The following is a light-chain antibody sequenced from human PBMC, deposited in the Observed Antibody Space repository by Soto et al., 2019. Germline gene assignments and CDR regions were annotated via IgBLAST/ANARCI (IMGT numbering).Light chain of an antibody. CDR1: SRDVGGYSY. CDR2: DVN. J-gene: IGLJ2*01. Sequence: QSVLTQPASVSGSPGQSITISCTGTSRDVGGYSYVSWYQQHPGKAPKLMIYDVNNRPSGVSDRFSGSKSGNTASLTISGPQAEDESDYYCSSFTSYSTLVFGGGTKLTVL. V-gene: IGLV2-14*03. CDR3: SSFTSYSTLV.